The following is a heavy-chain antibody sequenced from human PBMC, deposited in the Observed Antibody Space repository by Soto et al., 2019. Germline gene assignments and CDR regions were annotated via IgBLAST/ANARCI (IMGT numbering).Heavy chain of an antibody. CDR2: IYTSGST. CDR1: GGSISSYY. Sequence: QVQLQESGPGLLKPSETLSLTCTVSGGSISSYYWSWIRQPAGQGLEWIGRIYTSGSTNYNPSLRCRVTMSVDTSKNQFSLKLSSVTAADTAVYYCARACSSNSCYDVFDYWGQGTLVTVSS. V-gene: IGHV4-4*07. J-gene: IGHJ4*02. D-gene: IGHD2-2*01. CDR3: ARACSSNSCYDVFDY.